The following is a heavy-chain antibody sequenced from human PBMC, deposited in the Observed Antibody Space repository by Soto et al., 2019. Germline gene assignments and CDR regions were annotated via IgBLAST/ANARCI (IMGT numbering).Heavy chain of an antibody. CDR2: IYYRGST. CDR1: GGSISSSSYY. D-gene: IGHD3-3*02. CDR3: ASPKIAFYNWFDP. J-gene: IGHJ5*02. Sequence: PSETLSLTCTVSGGSISSSSYYWGWIRQPPGKGLEWIGSIYYRGSTYYDPSLKSRVTISVDTSKNQFSLKLSSVTAADTAVYYCASPKIAFYNWFDPWGQGTLVSVSS. V-gene: IGHV4-39*01.